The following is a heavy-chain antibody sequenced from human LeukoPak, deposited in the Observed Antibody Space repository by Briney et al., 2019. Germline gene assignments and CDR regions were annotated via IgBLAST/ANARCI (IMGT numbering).Heavy chain of an antibody. V-gene: IGHV3-48*03. J-gene: IGHJ6*02. Sequence: GGSLRLSCAASGFIFSSYHMNWVRQAPGKGLEWLSYISSSGSTIYYADSVEGRFTISRDNAKNSLYLQMNSLRAEDTAVYYCTRDGATGGVRYYYGMDVWGQGTTVTVTS. D-gene: IGHD5-24*01. CDR2: ISSSGSTI. CDR1: GFIFSSYH. CDR3: TRDGATGGVRYYYGMDV.